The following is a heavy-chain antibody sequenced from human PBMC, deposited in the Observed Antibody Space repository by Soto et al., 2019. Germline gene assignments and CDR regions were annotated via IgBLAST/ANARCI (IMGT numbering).Heavy chain of an antibody. CDR2: IYHSGST. CDR1: GYSISSGYY. Sequence: PSETLPLTCAVSGYSISSGYYWGWIRQPPGKGLEWIGSIYHSGSTYYNPSLKSRVTISVDTSKNQFSLKLSSVTAADTAVYYCAREGYYDSRFMDVWGQGTTVTVSS. J-gene: IGHJ6*02. V-gene: IGHV4-38-2*02. D-gene: IGHD3-22*01. CDR3: AREGYYDSRFMDV.